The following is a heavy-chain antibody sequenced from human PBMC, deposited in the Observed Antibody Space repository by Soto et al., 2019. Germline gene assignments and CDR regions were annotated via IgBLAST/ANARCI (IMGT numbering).Heavy chain of an antibody. D-gene: IGHD3-22*01. Sequence: KVSSNGSGYRFTSHWSSWVRQMPGKGLEGMGRIDLSDSYTNYSSSLQGHVTISADKSISTAYLQWSSLKASDTAKYYCATQGSMVVAGATPCYYGMGIRDQGTTFTISS. CDR1: GYRFTSHW. V-gene: IGHV5-10-1*01. CDR2: IDLSDSYT. J-gene: IGHJ6*02. CDR3: ATQGSMVVAGATPCYYGMGI.